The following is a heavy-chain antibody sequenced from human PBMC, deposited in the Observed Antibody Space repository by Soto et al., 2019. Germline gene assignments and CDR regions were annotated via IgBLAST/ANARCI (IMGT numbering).Heavy chain of an antibody. CDR2: IYYSGST. CDR3: ARATPPTPNWLDP. J-gene: IGHJ5*02. Sequence: QVQLQESGPGLVKPSETLSLTCTVSGGSISSYYWSWIRQPPGKGLEWIGFIYYSGSTNYNPSLKSRVTISVDTSKNQFSLKLRSVTAADTAVYYCARATPPTPNWLDPWGQGTLVTVSS. CDR1: GGSISSYY. V-gene: IGHV4-59*01.